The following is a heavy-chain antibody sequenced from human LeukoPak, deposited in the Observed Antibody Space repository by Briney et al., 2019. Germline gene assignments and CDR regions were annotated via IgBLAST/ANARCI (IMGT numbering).Heavy chain of an antibody. D-gene: IGHD3-10*01. CDR2: MYHSGST. Sequence: SETLSLTCTVSGGSISSSSWWSWVRQPPGKGLEWIGSMYHSGSTYYNPSLKSRVTVSVDTSKNQFSLKLSSVTAADTAVYYCARVLTMFRGGFDYWGQGTLVTVSS. CDR3: ARVLTMFRGGFDY. J-gene: IGHJ4*02. V-gene: IGHV4-4*02. CDR1: GGSISSSSW.